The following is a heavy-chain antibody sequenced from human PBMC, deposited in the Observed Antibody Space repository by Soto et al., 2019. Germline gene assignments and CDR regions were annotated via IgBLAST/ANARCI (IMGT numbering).Heavy chain of an antibody. Sequence: SQTLSLTCAISGDSVSSNSAAWNWIRQSPSRGLEWLGRTYYRSKWYNDYAVSVKSRITINPDTSKNQFSLQLNSVTPDDTAVYYCAREGDPRGIIAARQTYYYYYYMDVWGKGTTVTVSS. CDR3: AREGDPRGIIAARQTYYYYYYMDV. V-gene: IGHV6-1*01. CDR2: TYYRSKWYN. J-gene: IGHJ6*03. CDR1: GDSVSSNSAA. D-gene: IGHD6-6*01.